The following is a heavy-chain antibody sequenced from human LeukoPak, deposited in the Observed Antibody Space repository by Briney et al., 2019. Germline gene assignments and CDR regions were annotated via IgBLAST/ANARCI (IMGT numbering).Heavy chain of an antibody. D-gene: IGHD6-6*01. CDR2: ISSSGSTT. CDR1: GFTFSDYY. V-gene: IGHV3-11*04. Sequence: GGSLRLSCAASGFTFSDYYMSWVRQAPGEGLEWGSYISSSGSTTYYADSVKGRFTISRDNAKNSLYLQMNSLRAEDTAVYYCAKDFGAARPRTYYYYYMDVWGKGTTVTVSS. J-gene: IGHJ6*03. CDR3: AKDFGAARPRTYYYYYMDV.